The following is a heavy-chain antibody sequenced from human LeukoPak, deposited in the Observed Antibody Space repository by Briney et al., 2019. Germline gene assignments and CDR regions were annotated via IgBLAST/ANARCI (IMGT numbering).Heavy chain of an antibody. CDR3: ARAGGYYGDGRDNAFDI. V-gene: IGHV3-74*01. CDR1: GFTFSSYW. J-gene: IGHJ3*02. Sequence: GGALRLSCAASGFTFSSYWMYWVRQAPGKGLVWVSRIKSDGSSIGYADSVKGRFTISRDNAKNSLYLQMNSLRDEDTAVYYCARAGGYYGDGRDNAFDIWGQGTMVTVSS. D-gene: IGHD3-3*01. CDR2: IKSDGSSI.